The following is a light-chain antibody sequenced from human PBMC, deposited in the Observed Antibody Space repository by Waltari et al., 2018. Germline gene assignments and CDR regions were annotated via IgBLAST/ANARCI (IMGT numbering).Light chain of an antibody. CDR2: EVS. V-gene: IGKV2-29*02. CDR1: QSLMHSDGKTY. CDR3: MQGIHLWT. Sequence: DIVMTQTPLSLSVTPGQPASISCKSSQSLMHSDGKTYWYWYLQKPGQSPQLLIYEVSSLFSGVPDRFSGSGSGTDFSLKISRVEADDVWVYYCMQGIHLWTFGQGTKVEIK. J-gene: IGKJ1*01.